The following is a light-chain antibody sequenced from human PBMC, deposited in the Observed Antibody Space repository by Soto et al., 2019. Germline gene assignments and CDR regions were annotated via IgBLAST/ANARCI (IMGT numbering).Light chain of an antibody. CDR1: LGVSTW. V-gene: IGKV1-12*01. CDR3: QHADSFPLIT. CDR2: EAS. J-gene: IGKJ5*01. Sequence: IQLTQSPSTLSGSVGYIFTIASRASLGVSTWLAWYQQRPSQAPKLLVYEASKLQSGVPSRFSASGSVRDFTLTISSLQPEDFATYYCQHADSFPLITFGQGTRLEIK.